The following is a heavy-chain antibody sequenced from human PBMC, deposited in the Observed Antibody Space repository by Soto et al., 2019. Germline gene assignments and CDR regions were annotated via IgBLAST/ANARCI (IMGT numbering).Heavy chain of an antibody. J-gene: IGHJ6*02. V-gene: IGHV4-4*02. Sequence: QVQPQESGPGLVRPSDTLSLTCAVSGGSISSVHWWSWVRQSPGKGLEWIGEMHPSGSTNYNPSLKSRVTLSMDKSRNQFSLKMYSVTAADTAVYFCARHGHNIYGFDVWGRGTTVTVSS. D-gene: IGHD1-1*01. CDR3: ARHGHNIYGFDV. CDR2: MHPSGST. CDR1: GGSISSVHW.